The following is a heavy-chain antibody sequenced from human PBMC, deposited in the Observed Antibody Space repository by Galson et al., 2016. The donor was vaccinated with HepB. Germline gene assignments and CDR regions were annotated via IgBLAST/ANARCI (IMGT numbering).Heavy chain of an antibody. D-gene: IGHD6-19*01. Sequence: CAISGDSVSSKTVAWNWIRQSPSRGLEWLGGTYSRSRWHTDYAPSMKGRITISSDTSKNQFSLQLNSVTPEDTAVYYCVGAATTLRSGWKTLAPRFYYSGMDVWGQGTTVTVSS. CDR3: VGAATTLRSGWKTLAPRFYYSGMDV. CDR2: TYSRSRWHT. CDR1: GDSVSSKTVA. V-gene: IGHV6-1*01. J-gene: IGHJ6*02.